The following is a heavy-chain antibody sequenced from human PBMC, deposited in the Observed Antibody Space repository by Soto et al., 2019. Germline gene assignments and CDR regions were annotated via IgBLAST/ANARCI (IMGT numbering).Heavy chain of an antibody. CDR3: AKDSGIVITMIVAGVAFDI. J-gene: IGHJ3*02. D-gene: IGHD3-22*01. CDR1: RGTFSSYA. CDR2: IIPIFGTA. Sequence: SVKVSCKASRGTFSSYAISWVRQAPGQGLEWMGGIIPIFGTANYAQKFQGRVTITADESTSTAYMELSSLRSEDTAVYYCAKDSGIVITMIVAGVAFDIWGQGTMVTVSS. V-gene: IGHV1-69*13.